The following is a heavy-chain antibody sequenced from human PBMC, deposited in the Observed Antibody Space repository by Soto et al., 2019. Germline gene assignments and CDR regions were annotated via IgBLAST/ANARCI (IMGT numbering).Heavy chain of an antibody. CDR1: GFTFISYA. CDR3: AKAHSSSPIDY. V-gene: IGHV3-23*01. D-gene: IGHD6-6*01. J-gene: IGHJ4*02. CDR2: ISGSGGST. Sequence: GGSLRLSCAASGFTFISYAMSWVLQAPGKGLEWVSAISGSGGSTYYADSVKGRFTISRDNSKNTLYLQMNSLRAEDTAVYYCAKAHSSSPIDYWGQGTLVTVSS.